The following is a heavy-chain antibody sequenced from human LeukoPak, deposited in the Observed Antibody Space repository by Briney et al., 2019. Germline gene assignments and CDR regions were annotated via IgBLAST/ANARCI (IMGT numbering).Heavy chain of an antibody. J-gene: IGHJ4*02. D-gene: IGHD3-3*01. V-gene: IGHV1-2*02. CDR1: GYTFTGYY. CDR3: ARPNFWSGYYQGY. Sequence: SVKVSCKASGYTFTGYYMHWVRQAPGQGLEWMGWINPNSGGTNYAQKFQGRVTMTRDTSISTAYMELSRPRSDDTAVYYCARPNFWSGYYQGYWGQGTLVTVSS. CDR2: INPNSGGT.